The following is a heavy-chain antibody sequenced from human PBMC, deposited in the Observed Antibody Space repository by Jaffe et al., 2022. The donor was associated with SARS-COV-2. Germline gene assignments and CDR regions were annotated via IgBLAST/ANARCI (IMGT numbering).Heavy chain of an antibody. V-gene: IGHV3-9*01. Sequence: EVQLVESGGGLVQPGRSLRLSCAASGFTFDDYAMHWVRQAPGKGLEWVSGISWNSGSIGYADSVKGRFTISRDNAKNSLYLQMNSLRAEDTALYYCAKDILTGTTNYYYGMDVWGQGTTVTVSS. J-gene: IGHJ6*02. CDR3: AKDILTGTTNYYYGMDV. D-gene: IGHD1-7*01. CDR1: GFTFDDYA. CDR2: ISWNSGSI.